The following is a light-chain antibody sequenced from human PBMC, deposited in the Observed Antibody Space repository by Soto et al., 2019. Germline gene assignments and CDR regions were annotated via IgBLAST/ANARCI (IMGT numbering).Light chain of an antibody. J-gene: IGKJ1*01. CDR3: QQHGTSPWT. Sequence: EIVMTQSPATLSVSPGERVTLSCRASQGVGSTLAWYRQHPGQAPRLLIYDAYIRATGVPARFSGSGSGTEFTLTISSLQSEDFAVYYCQQHGTSPWTFGQGTKVEIK. V-gene: IGKV3-15*01. CDR1: QGVGST. CDR2: DAY.